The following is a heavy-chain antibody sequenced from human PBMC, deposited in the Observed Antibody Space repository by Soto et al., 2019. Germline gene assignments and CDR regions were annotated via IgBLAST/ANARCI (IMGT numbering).Heavy chain of an antibody. CDR2: IYYSGST. CDR3: ARLFSDYVWGTYATDYYYYGREV. Sequence: SETLSLTCTVSGGSISSSSYYWGWIRQPPGKGLEWIGSIYYSGSTYYNPSLKRRVTISVDTSKNQFTLKLSSVTAADTAVYFCARLFSDYVWGTYATDYYYYGREVSGQGTRV. J-gene: IGHJ6*02. D-gene: IGHD3-16*01. V-gene: IGHV4-39*01. CDR1: GGSISSSSYY.